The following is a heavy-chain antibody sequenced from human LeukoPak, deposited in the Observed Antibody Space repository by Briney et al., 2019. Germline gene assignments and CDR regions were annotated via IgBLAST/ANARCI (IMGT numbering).Heavy chain of an antibody. CDR2: IYSGGST. CDR3: ARAEDWNYRY. D-gene: IGHD1-7*01. CDR1: GFTFSSYS. Sequence: GGSLRLSCAASGFTFSSYSMNWVRQAPGKGLEWVSVIYSGGSTYYADSVKGRFIISRDISKNTLSLQMNSLRAEDTALYYCARAEDWNYRYWGQGTLVTVSS. V-gene: IGHV3-66*01. J-gene: IGHJ4*02.